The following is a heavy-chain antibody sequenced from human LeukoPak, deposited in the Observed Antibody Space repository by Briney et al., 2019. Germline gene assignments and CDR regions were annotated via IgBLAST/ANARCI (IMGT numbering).Heavy chain of an antibody. CDR3: ARVTGYSSGWPNYYYYYYMDV. CDR2: IYYSGST. V-gene: IGHV4-59*01. Sequence: SETLSLTCAVYGGSFSGYYWSWIRQPPGKGLEWIGYIYYSGSTNYNPSLKSRVTISVDTSKNQFSLKLSSVTAADTAVYYCARVTGYSSGWPNYYYYYYMDVWGKGTTVTVSS. D-gene: IGHD6-19*01. CDR1: GGSFSGYY. J-gene: IGHJ6*03.